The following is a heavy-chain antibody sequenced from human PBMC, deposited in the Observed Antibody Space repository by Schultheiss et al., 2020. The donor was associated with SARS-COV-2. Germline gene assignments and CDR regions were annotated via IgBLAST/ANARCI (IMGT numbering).Heavy chain of an antibody. D-gene: IGHD1-26*01. Sequence: ASVKVSCKASGYTFTGYYMHWVRQAPGQGLEWMGIINPNSGGTNYAQKFQGRVTMTRDTSISTAYMELSRLRSDDTAVYYCARSSGSYYRDWFDPWGQGTLVTVSS. J-gene: IGHJ5*02. V-gene: IGHV1-2*02. CDR3: ARSSGSYYRDWFDP. CDR2: INPNSGGT. CDR1: GYTFTGYY.